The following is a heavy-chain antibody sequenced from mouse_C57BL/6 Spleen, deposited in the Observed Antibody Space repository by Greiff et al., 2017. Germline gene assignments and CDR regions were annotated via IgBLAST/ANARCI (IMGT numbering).Heavy chain of an antibody. CDR1: GFTFSDSG. V-gene: IGHV5-17*01. Sequence: EVQLQQSGGGLVKPGGSLKLSCAASGFTFSDSGMHWVRQAPEKGLEWVAYISSGSSTIYYADTVKGRFTISRDNDKNTLFLQMTSLRSEDTSMYYYARNYDYDGYAMDYWGQGTSVTVSS. D-gene: IGHD2-4*01. CDR2: ISSGSSTI. CDR3: ARNYDYDGYAMDY. J-gene: IGHJ4*01.